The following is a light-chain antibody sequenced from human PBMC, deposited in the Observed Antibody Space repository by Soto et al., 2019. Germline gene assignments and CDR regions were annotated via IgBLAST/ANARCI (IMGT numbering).Light chain of an antibody. Sequence: DIVMTQSPLSLPVTPGEPASISCRSSQSLLRSNGYNYLDRYLQKLGQSPQLLIYLISNRSSGVTDRFGGSGSAKDFTLKISKVEAEDVGIYYCMQALQTPRTFGQGTKLEIK. V-gene: IGKV2-28*01. CDR2: LIS. CDR1: QSLLRSNGYNY. J-gene: IGKJ2*02. CDR3: MQALQTPRT.